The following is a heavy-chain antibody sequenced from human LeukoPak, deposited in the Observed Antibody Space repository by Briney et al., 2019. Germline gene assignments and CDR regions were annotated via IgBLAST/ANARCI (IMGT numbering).Heavy chain of an antibody. Sequence: PGGSLRLSCAASGFNFRGYGMHWVRQAPGQGLEWMGLINPSGGSTSYAQKFQGRVTMTRDTSTSTVYMELSSLRSEDTAVYYCARERRGLLWFGELSHNWFDPWGQGTLVTVSS. D-gene: IGHD3-10*01. V-gene: IGHV1-46*01. J-gene: IGHJ5*02. CDR3: ARERRGLLWFGELSHNWFDP. CDR1: GFNFRGYG. CDR2: INPSGGST.